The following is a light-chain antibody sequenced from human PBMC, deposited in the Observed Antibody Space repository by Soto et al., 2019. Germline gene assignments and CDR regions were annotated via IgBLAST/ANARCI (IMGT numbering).Light chain of an antibody. CDR1: QSVSSSY. V-gene: IGKV3-20*01. CDR3: QQYGSSPRT. CDR2: GAS. J-gene: IGKJ2*02. Sequence: EIVLTQSPGTLSLSPGERATLSCRASQSVSSSYLAWYQQKPGQAPRLLIYGASSRATGIPDRFSGSGSGTDFTLTISRLEPEDFAVYYSQQYGSSPRTFGQVTKLEIK.